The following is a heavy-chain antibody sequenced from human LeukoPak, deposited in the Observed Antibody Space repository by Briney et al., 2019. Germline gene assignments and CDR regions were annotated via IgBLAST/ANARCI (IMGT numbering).Heavy chain of an antibody. Sequence: GGSLRLSCAASGITFSRSDMRWVRQAPGKGLEWVAIISYDGTNKYYLDSVKGRFTISRDNSKNTLYLQMDSLRAEDTAVYYCTRGTVPGLATTYGTYFDSWGQGTLVTVSS. CDR1: GITFSRSD. CDR2: ISYDGTNK. J-gene: IGHJ4*02. D-gene: IGHD5-12*01. V-gene: IGHV3-30*04. CDR3: TRGTVPGLATTYGTYFDS.